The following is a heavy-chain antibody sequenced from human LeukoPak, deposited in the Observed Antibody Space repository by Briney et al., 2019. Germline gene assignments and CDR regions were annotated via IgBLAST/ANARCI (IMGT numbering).Heavy chain of an antibody. CDR1: GFTFSSYA. CDR2: ISGSGGST. CDR3: ANGGYYYYYMDV. D-gene: IGHD3-16*01. Sequence: GGSLRLSCAASGFTFSSYAMSWARQAPGKGLEWVSAISGSGGSTYYADSVKGRFTISRDNSKNTLYLQMNSLRAEDTAVYYCANGGYYYYYMDVWGKGTTVTVSS. V-gene: IGHV3-23*01. J-gene: IGHJ6*03.